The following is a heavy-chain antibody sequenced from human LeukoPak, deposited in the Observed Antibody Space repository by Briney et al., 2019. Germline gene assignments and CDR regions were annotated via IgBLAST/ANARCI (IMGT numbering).Heavy chain of an antibody. CDR2: IIPIFGTA. CDR3: ARADSSGYYLENWFDP. CDR1: GGTFSSYA. Sequence: ASVKVSCKASGGTFSSYATSWVRQAPGQGLEWMGGIIPIFGTANYAQKFQGRVTITADESTSTAYMELSSLRSEDTAVYYCARADSSGYYLENWFDPWGQGTLVTVSS. V-gene: IGHV1-69*13. J-gene: IGHJ5*02. D-gene: IGHD3-22*01.